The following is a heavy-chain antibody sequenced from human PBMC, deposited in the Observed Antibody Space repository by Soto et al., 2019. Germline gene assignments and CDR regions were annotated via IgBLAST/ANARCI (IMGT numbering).Heavy chain of an antibody. Sequence: PSETLSLTCTVSGGSISSYYWSWIRQPPGKGLEWIGEINHGGSTNYNPSLKSRVTISVDTSKNQFSLKLSSVTAADTAVYYCARREHGGYLFFDYWGQGTLVTVSS. J-gene: IGHJ4*02. CDR2: INHGGST. CDR3: ARREHGGYLFFDY. V-gene: IGHV4-34*01. D-gene: IGHD3-22*01. CDR1: GGSISSYY.